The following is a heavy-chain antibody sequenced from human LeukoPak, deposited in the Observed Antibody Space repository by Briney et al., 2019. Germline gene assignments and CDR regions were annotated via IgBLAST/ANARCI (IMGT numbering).Heavy chain of an antibody. D-gene: IGHD3-3*01. J-gene: IGHJ4*02. CDR1: GFTFSSDA. Sequence: GGSLRLSCAASGFTFSSDAMSWVRQAPGKGLEWVSAISGGGGSTYYAVSVKGRFTISRDNSKNTLFLQMNSLRAEDRAVCFVAKDPGVLRCSFDYWGQGTLVTVSS. V-gene: IGHV3-23*01. CDR2: ISGGGGST. CDR3: AKDPGVLRCSFDY.